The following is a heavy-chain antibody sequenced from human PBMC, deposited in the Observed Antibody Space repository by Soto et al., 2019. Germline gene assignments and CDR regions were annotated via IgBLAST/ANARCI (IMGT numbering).Heavy chain of an antibody. CDR2: IYYSGST. CDR3: ARDGPSGDLDY. CDR1: GCSISSYY. Sequence: PXETLSLTCAVAGCSISSYYWSWIRQPPGKGLEWIGYIYYSGSTNYNPSLKSRVTISVDTSKNQFSLKLSSVTAADTAVYYCARDGPSGDLDYWGQGTLVTSPQ. D-gene: IGHD4-17*01. J-gene: IGHJ4*02. V-gene: IGHV4-59*01.